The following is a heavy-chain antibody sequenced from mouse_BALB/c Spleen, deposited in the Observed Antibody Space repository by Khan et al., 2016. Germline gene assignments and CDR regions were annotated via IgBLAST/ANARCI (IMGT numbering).Heavy chain of an antibody. D-gene: IGHD2-2*01. V-gene: IGHV3-6*02. CDR1: DYSITSGYF. Sequence: VQLKESGPGLVKPSQSLSLTCSVTDYSITSGYFWNWIRQFPGNKLEWMGYISYDGYXDYNPSLKNRISITRDTSKNQFFLKLNSVTTEDTATYYCARDGYDGWFAYWGQGTLVTVSA. CDR2: ISYDGYX. CDR3: ARDGYDGWFAY. J-gene: IGHJ3*01.